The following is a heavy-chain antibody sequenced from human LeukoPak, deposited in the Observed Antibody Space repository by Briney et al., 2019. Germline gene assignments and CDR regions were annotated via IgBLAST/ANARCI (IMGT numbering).Heavy chain of an antibody. Sequence: SVKVSCKASGYTFTSYDINWVRQATGQGLEWMGWMNPNSGNTGYAQKFQGRVTITRNTSISTAYMELSSLRSEDTAVHYCAREVYYDSRGPRGSRFDPWGQGTLVTVSS. CDR1: GYTFTSYD. CDR2: MNPNSGNT. J-gene: IGHJ5*02. CDR3: AREVYYDSRGPRGSRFDP. V-gene: IGHV1-8*03. D-gene: IGHD3-22*01.